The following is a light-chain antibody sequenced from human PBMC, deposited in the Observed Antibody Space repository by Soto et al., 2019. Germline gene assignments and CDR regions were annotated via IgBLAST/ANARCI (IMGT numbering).Light chain of an antibody. CDR2: DVS. J-gene: IGLJ1*01. CDR1: SSDVCGYNY. V-gene: IGLV2-14*01. Sequence: QSVLAQPASVSGSPGQSITISCTGTSSDVCGYNYVSWFQQHPGKAPQLMIYDVSNRPSGVSNRFSGSKSGNTASLTISGLQAEDEADYYCSSFTSSRTFVFGTGTKVTVL. CDR3: SSFTSSRTFV.